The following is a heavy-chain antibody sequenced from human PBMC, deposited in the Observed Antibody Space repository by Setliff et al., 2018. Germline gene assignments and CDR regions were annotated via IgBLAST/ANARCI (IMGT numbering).Heavy chain of an antibody. CDR2: ISGSGGST. CDR3: ARYGYYYDSSAYYPVDK. CDR1: GFTFRSYA. J-gene: IGHJ4*02. D-gene: IGHD3-22*01. Sequence: GGSLRLSCAASGFTFRSYAMSWVRQAPGKGLEWVSAISGSGGSTYYADSVKGRFTISRDNSKNTLYLQMNSLRAEDTAVYYCARYGYYYDSSAYYPVDKWGQGTLVTVSS. V-gene: IGHV3-23*01.